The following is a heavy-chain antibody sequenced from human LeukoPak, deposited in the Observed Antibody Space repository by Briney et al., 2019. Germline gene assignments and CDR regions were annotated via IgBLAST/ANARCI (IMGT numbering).Heavy chain of an antibody. Sequence: SETLSLTCTVSGGSISSYYWSWIRQPPGKGLEWIGYIYYSGSTNYNPSLKSRVTISVDTSKNQFSLKLSSVTAADTAVYYCARNYGDHPFDYWGQGTLVTVSS. J-gene: IGHJ4*02. CDR1: GGSISSYY. CDR3: ARNYGDHPFDY. V-gene: IGHV4-59*01. CDR2: IYYSGST. D-gene: IGHD4-17*01.